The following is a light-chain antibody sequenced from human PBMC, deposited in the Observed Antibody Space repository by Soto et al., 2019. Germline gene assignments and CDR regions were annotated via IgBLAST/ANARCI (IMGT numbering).Light chain of an antibody. CDR2: DVS. CDR3: CSYAGSYTRV. Sequence: QSALTQPRSVCGSPGQSVTISCTRTSSDVGGYNYVSWYRQHPGKAPKLMIYDVSKRPSGVPDRFSGSKSGNTASLTISGLQAEDEADYYCCSYAGSYTRVFVTGTKLTVL. V-gene: IGLV2-11*01. CDR1: SSDVGGYNY. J-gene: IGLJ1*01.